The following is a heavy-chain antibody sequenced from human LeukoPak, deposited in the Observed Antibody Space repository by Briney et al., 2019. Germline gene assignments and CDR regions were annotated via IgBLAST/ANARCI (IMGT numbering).Heavy chain of an antibody. CDR1: GFTVSSNY. D-gene: IGHD3-10*01. CDR3: ARRYGSGSYRGTN. CDR2: IYSGGST. J-gene: IGHJ4*02. Sequence: PGGSLRLSCAASGFTVSSNYMSWVRQAPGKGLEWVSVIYSGGSTYYADSVTGRFTISRDNSKNTLYLQMNSLRAEDTAVYYCARRYGSGSYRGTNWGQGTLVTVSS. V-gene: IGHV3-66*01.